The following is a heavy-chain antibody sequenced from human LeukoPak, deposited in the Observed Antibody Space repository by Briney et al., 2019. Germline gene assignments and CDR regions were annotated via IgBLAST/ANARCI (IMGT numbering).Heavy chain of an antibody. D-gene: IGHD3-16*01. CDR2: IIPIFGTA. Sequence: ASVKVSXKASGGTFSSYAISWMRQAPGQGLEWIGRIIPIFGTANYAQKFQGRVTITTDESTSTAYMELSSMRSEDTAVYYCAGYTALNWGRANWFDPWGQGTLVTVSS. CDR3: AGYTALNWGRANWFDP. J-gene: IGHJ5*02. CDR1: GGTFSSYA. V-gene: IGHV1-69*05.